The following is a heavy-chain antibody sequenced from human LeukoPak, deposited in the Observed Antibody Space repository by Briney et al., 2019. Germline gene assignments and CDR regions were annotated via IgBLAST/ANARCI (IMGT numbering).Heavy chain of an antibody. CDR3: ASGRGSGSYWYYYYGMDV. D-gene: IGHD3-10*01. Sequence: SETLSLTCTVSGGSISSYYWSWIRQPPGNGLEWIGYIYYSGSTNYNPSLKSRVTISVDTSKNQFSLKLSSVTAADTAVYYCASGRGSGSYWYYYYGMDVWGQGTTVTVSS. V-gene: IGHV4-59*01. CDR2: IYYSGST. CDR1: GGSISSYY. J-gene: IGHJ6*02.